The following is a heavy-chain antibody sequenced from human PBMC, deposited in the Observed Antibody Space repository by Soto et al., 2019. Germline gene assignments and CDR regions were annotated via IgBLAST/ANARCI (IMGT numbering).Heavy chain of an antibody. J-gene: IGHJ6*02. CDR3: ARDVMGIVATISNPCYYYGMDV. D-gene: IGHD5-12*01. CDR2: IYYSGST. Sequence: PSETLSLTCTVSGGSVSSGSYYWSWIRQPPGKGLEWIGYIYYSGSTNYNPSLKSRVTISVDTSKNQFSLKLSSVTAADTAVYYCARDVMGIVATISNPCYYYGMDVWGQGTTVTVSS. V-gene: IGHV4-61*01. CDR1: GGSVSSGSYY.